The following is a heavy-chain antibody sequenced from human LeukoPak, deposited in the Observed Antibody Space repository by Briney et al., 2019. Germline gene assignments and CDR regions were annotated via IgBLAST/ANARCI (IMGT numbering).Heavy chain of an antibody. Sequence: GGSLRLSCAASGFTFSSYWMIWVRQAPGKGLEWVANIKEDGSKIYYVDSVKGRFTISRDNAKNSLYPQMNSLRAEDTAVYFCTRDRNYYDSSGYYDAFDIWGQGTMVTVSS. J-gene: IGHJ3*02. CDR2: IKEDGSKI. D-gene: IGHD3-22*01. CDR1: GFTFSSYW. V-gene: IGHV3-7*01. CDR3: TRDRNYYDSSGYYDAFDI.